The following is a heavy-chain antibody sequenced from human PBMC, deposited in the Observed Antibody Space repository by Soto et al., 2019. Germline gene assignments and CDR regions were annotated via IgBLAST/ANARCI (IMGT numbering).Heavy chain of an antibody. CDR1: GDSISSSSYY. Sequence: SDTLSLTCSVSGDSISSSSYYWAWVRYPLGKGLEWIGSFYYSGYTYYNPSLKSRVTISVDTSKNQFSLKLSSVTAADAAVYYCARDGAAAGIRNYYGMDVWGQGIPVT. D-gene: IGHD6-13*01. V-gene: IGHV4-39*02. CDR3: ARDGAAAGIRNYYGMDV. J-gene: IGHJ6*02. CDR2: FYYSGYT.